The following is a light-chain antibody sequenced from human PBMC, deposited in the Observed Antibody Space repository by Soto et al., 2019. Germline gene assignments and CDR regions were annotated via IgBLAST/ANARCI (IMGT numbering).Light chain of an antibody. CDR3: QVWDSSSDPCYV. V-gene: IGLV3-21*04. CDR2: YDS. J-gene: IGLJ1*01. CDR1: NIGSKS. Sequence: SYELTQPPSVSVAPGKTARITCGGNNIGSKSVHWYQQKPGQAPVLVIYYDSDRPSGIPERFSGSNSGNTATLTISRVEAGDEADYYCQVWDSSSDPCYVFGTGTKLTVL.